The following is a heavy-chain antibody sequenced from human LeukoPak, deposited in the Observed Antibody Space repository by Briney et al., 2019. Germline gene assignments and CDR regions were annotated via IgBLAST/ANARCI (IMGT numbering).Heavy chain of an antibody. J-gene: IGHJ4*02. CDR2: IYYSGST. Sequence: SETLSLTCTVSGGSISSYYWSWIRQPPGKGLEWIGYIYYSGSTNYNPSLKSRVTISVDTSKNQFSLKLSSVTAAGTAVYYCVRLDLSSWGQGTLVTVSS. CDR1: GGSISSYY. CDR3: VRLDLSS. D-gene: IGHD6-13*01. V-gene: IGHV4-59*01.